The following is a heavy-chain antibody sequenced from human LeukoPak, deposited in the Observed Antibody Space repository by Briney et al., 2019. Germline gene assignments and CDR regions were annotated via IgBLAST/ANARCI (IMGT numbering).Heavy chain of an antibody. CDR3: ARGQGATVPQVGKNWFYP. CDR1: GGSISSSSNY. V-gene: IGHV4-39*06. D-gene: IGHD1-26*01. Sequence: SSGTLSLSCAVSGGSISSSSNYWGCLRQPPGKGREWIGSLYYTGTTYYNPSLKSRLTITVNTSNNQFPLKLILTPVADTAIYFCARGQGATVPQVGKNWFYPWEQGTRGSVSS. J-gene: IGHJ5*02. CDR2: LYYTGTT.